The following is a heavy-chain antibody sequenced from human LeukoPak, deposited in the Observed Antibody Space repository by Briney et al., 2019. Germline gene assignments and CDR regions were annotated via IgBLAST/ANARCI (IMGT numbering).Heavy chain of an antibody. V-gene: IGHV1-46*01. CDR1: GYTFTSYY. CDR3: ARGYCSGGSCYTVAY. J-gene: IGHJ4*02. CDR2: INPSGGST. Sequence: ASVKVSCKASGYTFTSYYMHWVRQAPGQGLEWMGIINPSGGSTSYAQKFQGRVTMTRDTSTSTVYMELSSLRSEDTAVYYCARGYCSGGSCYTVAYWGQGTLVTVSS. D-gene: IGHD2-15*01.